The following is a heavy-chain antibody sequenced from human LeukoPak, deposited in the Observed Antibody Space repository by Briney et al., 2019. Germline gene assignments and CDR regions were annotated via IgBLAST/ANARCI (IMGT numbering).Heavy chain of an antibody. V-gene: IGHV3-30*18. D-gene: IGHD6-13*01. CDR1: GFTFSSYG. Sequence: PGRSLRLSCAAFGFTFSSYGMHWVRQAPGKGLEWVAVISYDGSNKYYADSVKGRFTISRDNSKNTLYLQMNSLRAEDTAVYYCAKDKTAVDSSQDYWGQGTLVTVSS. CDR3: AKDKTAVDSSQDY. J-gene: IGHJ4*02. CDR2: ISYDGSNK.